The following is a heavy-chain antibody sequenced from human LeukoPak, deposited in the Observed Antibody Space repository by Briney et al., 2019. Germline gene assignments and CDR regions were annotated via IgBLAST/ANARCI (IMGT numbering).Heavy chain of an antibody. J-gene: IGHJ5*02. Sequence: GGSLRLSCAASGFTFSNYGMHWVRQAPGKGLEWVAFIRNDGSNKYYTDSVKGRFTISRDNSKNTLYLQMNSLRAEDTAVYYCARDSRARRFGEFLPRATQYNWFDPWGQGTLVTVSS. CDR3: ARDSRARRFGEFLPRATQYNWFDP. CDR1: GFTFSNYG. D-gene: IGHD3-10*01. CDR2: IRNDGSNK. V-gene: IGHV3-30*02.